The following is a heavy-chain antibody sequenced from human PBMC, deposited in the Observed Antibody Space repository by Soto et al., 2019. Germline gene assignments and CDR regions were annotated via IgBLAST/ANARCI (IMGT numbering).Heavy chain of an antibody. CDR1: GFTLSSYD. D-gene: IGHD3-9*01. CDR3: TRKTPPTGMEG. J-gene: IGHJ6*02. CDR2: IGSGGDT. Sequence: EVQLVESGGGLVQPGGSLSLSCAASGFTLSSYDIHWVRQATGEGLAWVSGIGSGGDTHYADSVKGRFIISREEGKNSLYLQMNNLRGGGTAVYYCTRKTPPTGMEGGGQGARVTVSS. V-gene: IGHV3-13*01.